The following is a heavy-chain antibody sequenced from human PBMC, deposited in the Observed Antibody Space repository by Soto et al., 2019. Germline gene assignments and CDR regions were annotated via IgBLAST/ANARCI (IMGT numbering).Heavy chain of an antibody. J-gene: IGHJ3*02. D-gene: IGHD3-10*01. CDR3: ARGRGGWVDAFDI. V-gene: IGHV1-69*13. CDR2: IIPIFGTA. Sequence: SVKVSCKASGGTFSSYTISWVQQPPLQGLEWMGWIIPIFGTANYAQKFQGRVRITADESTSTAYMELSSLRSEDTAVYFCARGRGGWVDAFDIWGPGTMCTVSS. CDR1: GGTFSSYT.